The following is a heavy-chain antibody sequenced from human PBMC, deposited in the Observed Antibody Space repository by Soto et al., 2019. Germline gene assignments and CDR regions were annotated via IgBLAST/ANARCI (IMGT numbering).Heavy chain of an antibody. CDR2: IYHSGGT. Sequence: SETLSLTCTVSGASITSSDYYWSWIRQAPGKGLEWIGYIYHSGGTYYNAPLRGRVTISIDTSKNQFSLKLSSVTAADTAIYYCASVYDSSGYWIDNWGQGTLVTVSS. D-gene: IGHD3-22*01. J-gene: IGHJ4*02. V-gene: IGHV4-30-4*01. CDR1: GASITSSDYY. CDR3: ASVYDSSGYWIDN.